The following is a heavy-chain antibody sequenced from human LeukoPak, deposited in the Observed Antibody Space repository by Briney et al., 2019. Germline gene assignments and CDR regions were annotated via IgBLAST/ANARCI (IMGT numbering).Heavy chain of an antibody. J-gene: IGHJ4*02. CDR1: GYTFTSYG. CDR3: ARDRAGYSSGWYGEGDY. Sequence: ASVKVSCKASGYTFTSYGISWVRQAPGQGLEWMGWIGAYNGNTNYAQKLQGRVAMTTDTSTSTAYMELRSLRSDDTAVYYCARDRAGYSSGWYGEGDYWGQGTLVTVSS. D-gene: IGHD6-19*01. V-gene: IGHV1-18*01. CDR2: IGAYNGNT.